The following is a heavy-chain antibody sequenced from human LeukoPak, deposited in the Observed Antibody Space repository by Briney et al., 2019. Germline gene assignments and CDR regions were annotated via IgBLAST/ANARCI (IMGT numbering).Heavy chain of an antibody. J-gene: IGHJ4*02. Sequence: SETLSLTCTVSGDSITSSSYYWAWIRQPPGKGLEWIGSVFQSVATYYNPSLQGRVTMSIDTSKNQCSLKLSSMTAADTAVYYCAREYYGTFEFWGQGTLVPVSP. CDR2: VFQSVAT. CDR1: GDSITSSSYY. CDR3: AREYYGTFEF. V-gene: IGHV4-39*01. D-gene: IGHD3-10*01.